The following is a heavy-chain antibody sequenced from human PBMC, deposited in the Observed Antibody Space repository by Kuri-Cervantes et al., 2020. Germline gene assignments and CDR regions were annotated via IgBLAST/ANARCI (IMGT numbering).Heavy chain of an antibody. D-gene: IGHD5-12*01. Sequence: SLKISCAASGFTFSSYAMHWVRQAPGKGLEWVVVISYDGSNKYYADSVKGRFTISRDNSKNTLYLQMNSLKTEDTAVYYCTTGYGATISFRDYWGQGTLVTVSS. V-gene: IGHV3-30-3*01. CDR2: ISYDGSNK. J-gene: IGHJ4*02. CDR3: TTGYGATISFRDY. CDR1: GFTFSSYA.